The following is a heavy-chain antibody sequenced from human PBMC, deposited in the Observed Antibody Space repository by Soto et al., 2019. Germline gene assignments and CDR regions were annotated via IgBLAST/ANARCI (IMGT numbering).Heavy chain of an antibody. CDR2: IWYDGSNK. V-gene: IGHV3-33*08. CDR3: ARDVAYCSSTSCYYYYYGMDV. CDR1: GFTFSSYG. D-gene: IGHD2-2*01. Sequence: PGGSLRLSCAASGFTFSSYGMHWVRQAPGKGLEWVAVIWYDGSNKYYADSVKGRFTISRDNSKNTLYLQMNSLRAEDTAVYYCARDVAYCSSTSCYYYYYGMDVRAQGTTVTVSS. J-gene: IGHJ6*02.